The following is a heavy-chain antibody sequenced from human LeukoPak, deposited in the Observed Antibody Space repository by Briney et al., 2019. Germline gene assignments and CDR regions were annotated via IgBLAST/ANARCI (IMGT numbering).Heavy chain of an antibody. V-gene: IGHV4-34*01. CDR2: INHSGST. CDR1: GGSFSGYY. Sequence: WVTLSLTCAVYGGSFSGYYWSWIRQPPGKGLEWIGEINHSGSTNYNPSLKSRVTISVDTSKNQFSLKLSSVTAADTAVYYCARSVGATGHFDYWGQGTLVTVSS. CDR3: ARSVGATGHFDY. J-gene: IGHJ4*02. D-gene: IGHD1-26*01.